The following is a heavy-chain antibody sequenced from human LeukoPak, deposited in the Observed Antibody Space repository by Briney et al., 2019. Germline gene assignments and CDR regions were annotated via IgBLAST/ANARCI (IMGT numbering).Heavy chain of an antibody. J-gene: IGHJ3*02. V-gene: IGHV4-39*07. D-gene: IGHD5-18*01. CDR2: INHSGST. CDR1: GGSISSSSYY. CDR3: ARVGIQLDNAFDI. Sequence: SETLSLTCTVSGGSISSSSYYWGWIRQPPGKGLEWIGEINHSGSTNYNPSLKSRVTISVDTSKNQFSLKLSSVTAADTAVYYCARVGIQLDNAFDIWGQGTMVTVSS.